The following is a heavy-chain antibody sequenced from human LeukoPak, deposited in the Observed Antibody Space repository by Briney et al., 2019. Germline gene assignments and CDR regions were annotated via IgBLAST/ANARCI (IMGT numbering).Heavy chain of an antibody. CDR2: ISGSGGST. CDR3: AKGTYYYGSGSYTFPDY. Sequence: PGGSLRLSCAASGFTFSSYAMSWVRQAPGKGLEWVSAISGSGGSTYYADSVKGRFTISRDNSKNTLYLQMNSLRAEDTAVYYCAKGTYYYGSGSYTFPDYWGQGTLVTVSS. V-gene: IGHV3-23*01. CDR1: GFTFSSYA. D-gene: IGHD3-10*01. J-gene: IGHJ4*02.